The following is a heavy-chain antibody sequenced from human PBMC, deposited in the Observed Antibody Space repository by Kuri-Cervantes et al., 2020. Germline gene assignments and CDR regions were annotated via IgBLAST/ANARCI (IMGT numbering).Heavy chain of an antibody. D-gene: IGHD6-19*01. V-gene: IGHV4-59*12. CDR2: IYYSGST. Sequence: GSLRLSCTVSGGSISSYYWSWIRQPPGKGLEWIGYIYYSGSTNYNPSLKSRVTISVDKSKNQFSLKLSSVTAADTAVYYCARDRRYSSGWYEPPHYYYYMDVWGKGTTVTVSS. J-gene: IGHJ6*03. CDR3: ARDRRYSSGWYEPPHYYYYMDV. CDR1: GGSISSYY.